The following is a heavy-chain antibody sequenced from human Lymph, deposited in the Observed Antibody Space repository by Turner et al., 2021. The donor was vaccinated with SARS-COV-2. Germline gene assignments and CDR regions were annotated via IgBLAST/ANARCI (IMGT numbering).Heavy chain of an antibody. J-gene: IGHJ4*02. CDR2: IYPGDSDT. D-gene: IGHD5-12*01. CDR3: ARLPIARGYSGYDFYYFDY. V-gene: IGHV5-51*01. Sequence: EVQLVQSGAEVKKHGESLKISCKGCGYRCPTYWIGWVRQMPGKGLEWMGIIYPGDSDTRYSPSFQGQVTISADKSISTAYLQWSSLKASDTAMYYCARLPIARGYSGYDFYYFDYWGQGTLVTVSS. CDR1: GYRCPTYW.